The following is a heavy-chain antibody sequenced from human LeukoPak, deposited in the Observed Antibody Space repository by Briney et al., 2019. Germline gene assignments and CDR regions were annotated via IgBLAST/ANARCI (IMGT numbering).Heavy chain of an antibody. J-gene: IGHJ4*02. CDR3: AKGRGSGSYNFDY. Sequence: RGSLRLSCAASGFTFSSYAMTWVRQAPGKGLEWVSAISVSGGSTYYADSVKGRFTISRDNSKNTLYLQMNSLRAEDTALYYCAKGRGSGSYNFDYWGQGTLVTVSS. CDR2: ISVSGGST. CDR1: GFTFSSYA. D-gene: IGHD1-26*01. V-gene: IGHV3-23*01.